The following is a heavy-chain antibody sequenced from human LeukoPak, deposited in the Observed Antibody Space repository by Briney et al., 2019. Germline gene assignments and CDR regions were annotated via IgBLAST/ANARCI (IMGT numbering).Heavy chain of an antibody. Sequence: GGSLGLSCAASGFTFSSYEMNWVRQAPGKGLEWVSYISSSGSTIYYADSVKGRFTISRDNAKNSLYLQMNSLRAEDTAVYYCARDLITMVRGASTYYYYYGMDVWGQGTTVTVSS. CDR1: GFTFSSYE. J-gene: IGHJ6*02. CDR2: ISSSGSTI. V-gene: IGHV3-48*03. D-gene: IGHD3-10*01. CDR3: ARDLITMVRGASTYYYYYGMDV.